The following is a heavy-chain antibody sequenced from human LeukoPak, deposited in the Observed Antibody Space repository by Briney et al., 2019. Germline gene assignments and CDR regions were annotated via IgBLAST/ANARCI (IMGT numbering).Heavy chain of an antibody. CDR3: ASRPAGSTWYGVFDY. D-gene: IGHD6-13*01. Sequence: SETLSLTCAVYGGSFSGYYRSWIRQPPGKGLEWIGYVFYPGSTNYNPSLKGRVTMSLDTSRDQFSLRLTSVTAADTAIYYCASRPAGSTWYGVFDYWSQGTLVTVSS. CDR2: VFYPGST. J-gene: IGHJ4*02. CDR1: GGSFSGYY. V-gene: IGHV4-59*01.